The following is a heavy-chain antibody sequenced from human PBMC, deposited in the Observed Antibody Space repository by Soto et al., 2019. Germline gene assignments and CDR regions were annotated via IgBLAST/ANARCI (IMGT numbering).Heavy chain of an antibody. V-gene: IGHV1-18*01. J-gene: IGHJ5*02. CDR1: GNTFTNFG. CDR3: ARAIPGAEAWFDP. Sequence: GXSVKVCCTGSGNTFTNFGFAWVRQAPGQGLEWMGWISAYTDDPNYAQKFQGRVTMTIDTSTSTAYLDLRSLTSDDTAVYYCARAIPGAEAWFDPWGQGTLVTVPS. CDR2: ISAYTDDP.